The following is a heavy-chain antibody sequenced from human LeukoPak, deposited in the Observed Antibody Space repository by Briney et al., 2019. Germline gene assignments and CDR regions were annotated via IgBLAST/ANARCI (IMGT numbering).Heavy chain of an antibody. CDR1: GFTFSSYE. CDR2: ISSSGSTI. Sequence: GGSLRLSCAASGFTFSSYEMNWVRQAPGKGLEWVSYISSSGSTIYYADSVKGRSTISRDNAKNSLYLQMNSLRAEDTAVYYCARDNLGLPGSYRYWGQGTLVTVSS. CDR3: ARDNLGLPGSYRY. J-gene: IGHJ4*02. V-gene: IGHV3-48*03. D-gene: IGHD3-16*02.